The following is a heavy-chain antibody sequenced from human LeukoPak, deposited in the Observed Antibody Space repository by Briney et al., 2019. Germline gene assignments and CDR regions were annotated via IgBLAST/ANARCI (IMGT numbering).Heavy chain of an antibody. Sequence: PGGSLRLSCAASGFTFDDYAMHWVRQAPGKGLEWVSGISWNSGSIGYADSVKGRFTISRDNAKNYLYLQMNSLRAEDMALYYCAKGEGAITEDAFDIWGQGTMVTVSS. CDR3: AKGEGAITEDAFDI. D-gene: IGHD1-26*01. J-gene: IGHJ3*02. V-gene: IGHV3-9*03. CDR1: GFTFDDYA. CDR2: ISWNSGSI.